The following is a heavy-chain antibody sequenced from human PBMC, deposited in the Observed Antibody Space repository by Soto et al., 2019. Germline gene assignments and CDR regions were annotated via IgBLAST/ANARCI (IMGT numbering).Heavy chain of an antibody. D-gene: IGHD6-13*01. Sequence: QAGGSLRLSCAASGFAFSSYGMHWVRQAPGKGLEWVAVISYDGSNKYYADSVKGRFTISRDNSKNTLYLQMNSLRAEDTAVYYCAKDWISSSWFFDYWGQGTLVTVSS. V-gene: IGHV3-30*18. CDR3: AKDWISSSWFFDY. CDR1: GFAFSSYG. J-gene: IGHJ4*02. CDR2: ISYDGSNK.